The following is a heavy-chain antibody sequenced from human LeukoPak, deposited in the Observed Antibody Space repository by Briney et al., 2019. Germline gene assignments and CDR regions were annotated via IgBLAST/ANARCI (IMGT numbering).Heavy chain of an antibody. Sequence: GGSLRLSCAVSGFTFSDYYMSWIRQAPGKGLEWVSYITGSGNNIYYADSVKGRFTISRDNAKNSLYLPMNSLRAEDTAVFYCAGGRGSSGEFDYWGQGTLVTVSS. CDR3: AGGRGSSGEFDY. CDR1: GFTFSDYY. D-gene: IGHD5-12*01. V-gene: IGHV3-11*04. CDR2: ITGSGNNI. J-gene: IGHJ4*02.